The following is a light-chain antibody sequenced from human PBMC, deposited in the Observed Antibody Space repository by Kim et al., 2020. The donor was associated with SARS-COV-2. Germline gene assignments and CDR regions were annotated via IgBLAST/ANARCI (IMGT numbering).Light chain of an antibody. J-gene: IGLJ2*01. CDR1: KLGDKY. V-gene: IGLV3-1*01. Sequence: SYELTQPPSVSVSPGQTARITCSGDKLGDKYACWYQQKPGQSPVLVIYQDSKRPSGIPERFSGSNSGNTATLTISGIQAMDEADYYCQAWDSSTHVVFGGGTKLTVL. CDR3: QAWDSSTHVV. CDR2: QDS.